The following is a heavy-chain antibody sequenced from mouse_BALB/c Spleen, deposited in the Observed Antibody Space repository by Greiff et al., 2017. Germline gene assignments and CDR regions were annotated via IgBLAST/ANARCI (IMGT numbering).Heavy chain of an antibody. V-gene: IGHV1-69*02. CDR3: ARPAYYRYDEGAMDY. D-gene: IGHD2-14*01. Sequence: QVQLQQPGAELVKPGAPVKLSCKASGYTFTSYWRNWVKQRPGRGLEWIGRIDPSDSETHYNQKFKDKATLTVDKSSSTAYIQLSSLTSEDSAVYDSARPAYYRYDEGAMDYWGQGTSVTVSS. CDR1: GYTFTSYW. J-gene: IGHJ4*01. CDR2: IDPSDSET.